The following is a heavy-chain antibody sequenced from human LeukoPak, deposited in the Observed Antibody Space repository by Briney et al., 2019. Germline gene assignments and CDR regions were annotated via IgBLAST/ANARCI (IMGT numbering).Heavy chain of an antibody. CDR3: ARAAYSGYDHGDY. D-gene: IGHD5-12*01. CDR1: GFTFSNFG. J-gene: IGHJ4*02. Sequence: GFLRLSRAASGFTFSNFGMHWVRQAPGKGLEWVAFIRYDGSNKYYADSVKGRFTISRDNSKNTLYLQMNSLRAEDTAVYYCARAAYSGYDHGDYWGQGTLVTVSS. V-gene: IGHV3-30*02. CDR2: IRYDGSNK.